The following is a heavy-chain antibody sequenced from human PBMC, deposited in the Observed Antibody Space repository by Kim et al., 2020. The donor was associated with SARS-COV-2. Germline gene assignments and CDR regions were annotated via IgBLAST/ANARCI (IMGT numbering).Heavy chain of an antibody. V-gene: IGHV1-3*01. Sequence: ASVKVSCKASGYTFTSYAMHWVRQAPGQRLEWMGWINAGNGNTKYSQKFQGRVTITRDTSASTAYMELSCLRSEDTAVYYCARGTYYYDSSGYYDYWGQG. CDR3: ARGTYYYDSSGYYDY. D-gene: IGHD3-22*01. CDR1: GYTFTSYA. CDR2: INAGNGNT. J-gene: IGHJ4*02.